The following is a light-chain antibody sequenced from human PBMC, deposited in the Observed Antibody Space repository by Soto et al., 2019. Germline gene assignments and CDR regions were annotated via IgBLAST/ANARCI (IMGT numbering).Light chain of an antibody. CDR3: CSYAGSSTYYV. V-gene: IGLV2-23*01. Sequence: QSVLTQPASVSGSPGQSITISCTGTSSDVGSYNLVSWYQQHPGKAPKLMIYEGSKRPSGISNRFSASKSGNTASLTISGLQAEDEGDYYCCSYAGSSTYYVFGTGTKLTVL. CDR1: SSDVGSYNL. CDR2: EGS. J-gene: IGLJ1*01.